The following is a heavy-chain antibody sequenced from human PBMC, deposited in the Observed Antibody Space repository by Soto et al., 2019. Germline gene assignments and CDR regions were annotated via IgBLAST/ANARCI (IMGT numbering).Heavy chain of an antibody. V-gene: IGHV3-7*01. Sequence: LRLSCAASGFTFSDYWMSWVRQSPGKGLAWVADIKQDGSEKHYVASVKGRFTISRDNVKNLLYLQMNSLRAEYTAVYYCARDHTSRGITGDSWGQRTLVTVSS. D-gene: IGHD3-3*01. CDR2: IKQDGSEK. CDR1: GFTFSDYW. CDR3: ARDHTSRGITGDS. J-gene: IGHJ4*02.